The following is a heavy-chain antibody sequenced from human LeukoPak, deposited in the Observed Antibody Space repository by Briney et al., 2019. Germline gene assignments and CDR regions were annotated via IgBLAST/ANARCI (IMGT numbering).Heavy chain of an antibody. CDR2: ISSSSSTI. CDR3: ARGRDYYYGMDV. CDR1: GFSFSSYA. Sequence: PGGSLRLSCAASGFSFSSYAMHWVRQPPGKGLEWVSYISSSSSTIYYADSVKGRFTISRDNAKNSLYLQMNSLRAEDTAVYYCARGRDYYYGMDVWGQGTTVTVSS. J-gene: IGHJ6*02. V-gene: IGHV3-48*04.